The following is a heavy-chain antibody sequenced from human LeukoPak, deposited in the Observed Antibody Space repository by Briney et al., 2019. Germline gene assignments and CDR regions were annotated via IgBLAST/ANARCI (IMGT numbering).Heavy chain of an antibody. CDR2: ISSSGDST. CDR3: AKDQGDGSYFDY. D-gene: IGHD5-24*01. V-gene: IGHV3-23*01. Sequence: GGSLRLSCAASGFTFSSYGMHWVRQAPGKGLEWAAAISSSGDSTYYADSVKGRFTISRDNSKNTLYLQMNSLRAEDTAVYYCAKDQGDGSYFDYWGQGTLVTVSS. J-gene: IGHJ4*02. CDR1: GFTFSSYG.